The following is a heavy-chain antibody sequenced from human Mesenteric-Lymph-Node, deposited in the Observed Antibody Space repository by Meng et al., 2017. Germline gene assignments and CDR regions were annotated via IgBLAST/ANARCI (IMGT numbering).Heavy chain of an antibody. J-gene: IGHJ4*02. CDR1: GDTISSGEFF. V-gene: IGHV4-30-4*01. CDR2: MDYRGST. D-gene: IGHD2-2*01. Sequence: GSCPGLGKPSQPLSPPRMCSGDTISSGEFFWGWIRQPPGKGLEWIGYMDYRGSTFYNPSLKSRVTISVDTSKNQFSLKLSSVTAADTAVYFCARGELLWDYWGQGTLVTVSS. CDR3: ARGELLWDY.